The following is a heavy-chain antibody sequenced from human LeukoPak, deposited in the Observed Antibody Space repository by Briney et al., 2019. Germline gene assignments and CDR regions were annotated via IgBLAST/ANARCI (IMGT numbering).Heavy chain of an antibody. Sequence: GGSLRLSFAAPGFTFEDHVMHWVRQAPGKGLEWVSSISWSGDRMGYADAVKGRFTISRDNAKNSLFLQMNSLRVEDTALYYCAKDLGGSATTVWGQGTLVTVSS. V-gene: IGHV3-9*01. J-gene: IGHJ4*02. CDR1: GFTFEDHV. CDR2: ISWSGDRM. CDR3: AKDLGGSATTV. D-gene: IGHD2-2*01.